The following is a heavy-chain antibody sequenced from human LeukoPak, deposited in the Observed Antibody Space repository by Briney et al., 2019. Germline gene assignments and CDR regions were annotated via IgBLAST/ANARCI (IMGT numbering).Heavy chain of an antibody. Sequence: GGSLRLSCAASGFTFSSYEMNWVRQAPGKGLEWVSYISSSGSTIYYADSVKGRFTISRDNAKKSVYLQMNSLRAEDTAVYYCARRATTERGHSYGLDFWGQGTLVTVSS. V-gene: IGHV3-48*03. J-gene: IGHJ4*02. D-gene: IGHD5-18*01. CDR1: GFTFSSYE. CDR3: ARRATTERGHSYGLDF. CDR2: ISSSGSTI.